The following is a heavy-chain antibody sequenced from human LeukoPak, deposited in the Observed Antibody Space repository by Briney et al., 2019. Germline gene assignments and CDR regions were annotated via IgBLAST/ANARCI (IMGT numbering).Heavy chain of an antibody. CDR1: GFTFGTYW. Sequence: GGSLRLSCAASGFTFGTYWMHWVRQTPGKGLVWVSRIKYDGSTTNYADSVKGRFTISRDNAENTLYLQMNSLRAEDTAVYFCARGVPGFYHFDYWGQGTLVTVSS. V-gene: IGHV3-74*01. D-gene: IGHD2-2*01. CDR3: ARGVPGFYHFDY. J-gene: IGHJ4*02. CDR2: IKYDGSTT.